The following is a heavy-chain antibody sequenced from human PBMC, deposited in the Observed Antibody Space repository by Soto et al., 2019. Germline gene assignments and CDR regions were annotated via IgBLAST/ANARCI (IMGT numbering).Heavy chain of an antibody. V-gene: IGHV1-69*13. D-gene: IGHD3-22*01. CDR2: IIPIFGTA. J-gene: IGHJ6*02. CDR3: ARDGGGMRDGSGVNYGMDV. Sequence: SVKVSCKASGGTFSSYAISWVRQAPGQGLEWMGGIIPIFGTANYAQKFQGRVTITADESTSTAYMELSSLRSEDTAVYYCARDGGGMRDGSGVNYGMDVWGQGTTVTVS. CDR1: GGTFSSYA.